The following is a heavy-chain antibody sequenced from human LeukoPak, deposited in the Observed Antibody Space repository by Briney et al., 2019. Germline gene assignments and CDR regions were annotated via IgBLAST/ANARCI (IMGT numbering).Heavy chain of an antibody. Sequence: GGSLRLSCAASGFTFSSYAMSWVRQAPGKGLEWVSAISGSGGSTYYADSVKGRFTISRDNSKNTLYLQMNSLRAEDTAVYYCANKKIPPGPNPHYHDSSGYYSPGFDYWGQGTLVTVSS. CDR2: ISGSGGST. J-gene: IGHJ4*02. V-gene: IGHV3-23*01. D-gene: IGHD3-22*01. CDR3: ANKKIPPGPNPHYHDSSGYYSPGFDY. CDR1: GFTFSSYA.